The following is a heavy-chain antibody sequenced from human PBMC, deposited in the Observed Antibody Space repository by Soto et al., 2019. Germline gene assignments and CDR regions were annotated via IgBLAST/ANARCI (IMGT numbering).Heavy chain of an antibody. V-gene: IGHV1-69*12. CDR2: IIPIFGTA. Sequence: QVQLVQSGAEVKKPGSSVKVSCKASGGTFSSYAISWVRQAPGQGLEWMGGIIPIFGTANYAQKFQGRVTITADESTSTAYRELSSLRSEDTAVYYCARERIAARAGGFDPWGQGTLVTVSS. J-gene: IGHJ5*02. CDR1: GGTFSSYA. CDR3: ARERIAARAGGFDP. D-gene: IGHD6-6*01.